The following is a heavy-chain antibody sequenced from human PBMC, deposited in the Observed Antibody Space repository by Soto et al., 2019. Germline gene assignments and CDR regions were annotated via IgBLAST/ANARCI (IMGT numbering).Heavy chain of an antibody. CDR1: GGSISSGGYS. CDR2: IYHSGST. Sequence: LSLTCAVSGGSISSGGYSWSWIRQPPGKGLEWIGYIYHSGSTYYNPSLKSRVTISVDRSKNQFSLKLSSVTAADTAVYYCARGTFWSGYYFDYWGQGTLVTVSS. CDR3: ARGTFWSGYYFDY. V-gene: IGHV4-30-2*01. J-gene: IGHJ4*02. D-gene: IGHD3-3*01.